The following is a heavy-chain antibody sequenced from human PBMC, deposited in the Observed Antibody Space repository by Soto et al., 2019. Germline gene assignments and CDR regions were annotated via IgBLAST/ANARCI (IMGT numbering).Heavy chain of an antibody. Sequence: QVQLQESGPGLVKPSETLSLTCTVSGGSISSYYWSWIRQPPGKGLEWIGYIYYSGSTNYNPSLKSRVTISVDTSKNQFSLKLSSVTAADTAVYYCARTRSVWAKYYFDYWGQGTLVTVSS. V-gene: IGHV4-59*01. D-gene: IGHD3-10*01. J-gene: IGHJ4*02. CDR2: IYYSGST. CDR3: ARTRSVWAKYYFDY. CDR1: GGSISSYY.